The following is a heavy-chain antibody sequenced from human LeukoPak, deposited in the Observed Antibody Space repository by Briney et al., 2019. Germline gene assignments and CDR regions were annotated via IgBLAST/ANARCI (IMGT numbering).Heavy chain of an antibody. D-gene: IGHD3-10*01. Sequence: QPGGSLRLSCAASGFTFSSYAMHWVRQAPGKGLEWVAVISYDGSNKYYADSVKGRFTISRDNAKNSLYLQTNSLRAADTAVYYCARHYYASDAFDIWGQGTMVTVSS. CDR3: ARHYYASDAFDI. V-gene: IGHV3-30*04. CDR2: ISYDGSNK. J-gene: IGHJ3*02. CDR1: GFTFSSYA.